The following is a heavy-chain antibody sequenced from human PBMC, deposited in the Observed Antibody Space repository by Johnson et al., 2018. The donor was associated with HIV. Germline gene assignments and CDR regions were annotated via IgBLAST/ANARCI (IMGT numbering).Heavy chain of an antibody. CDR3: ARSFSGPDAFDI. V-gene: IGHV3-43D*03. D-gene: IGHD2-15*01. CDR1: GFTFDDYA. CDR2: ISWDGGST. Sequence: VQLVESGGVVVQPGGSLRLSCAASGFTFDDYAMHWVRQPPGKGLEWVSLISWDGGSTYYADSVKGRFTISRDNSKNTLYLQMNSLRAEDTAVYYCARSFSGPDAFDIWGQGTMVTVSS. J-gene: IGHJ3*02.